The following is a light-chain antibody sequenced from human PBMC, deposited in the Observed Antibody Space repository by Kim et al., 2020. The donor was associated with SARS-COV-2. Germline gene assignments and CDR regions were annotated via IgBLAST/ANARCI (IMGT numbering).Light chain of an antibody. CDR2: GAS. V-gene: IGKV3-20*01. CDR1: RDRSSRY. J-gene: IGKJ1*01. Sequence: PGEETAPSSWASRDRSSRYFAWYQQKPGKAPRLLIYGASSRATGIPARFSGSGSGTDFTLTISRLEPEDFAVYFCQQYNNSPNTFGQGTKVDIK. CDR3: QQYNNSPNT.